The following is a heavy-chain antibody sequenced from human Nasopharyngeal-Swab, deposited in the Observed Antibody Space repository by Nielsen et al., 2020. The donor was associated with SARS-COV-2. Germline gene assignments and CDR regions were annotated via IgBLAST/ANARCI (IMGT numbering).Heavy chain of an antibody. V-gene: IGHV3-30*04. CDR1: GFTLSSYA. CDR3: ARGAGGI. CDR2: ISYDGSNK. Sequence: GESLKISCAASGFTLSSYAMHWVRQAPGKGLEWVAVISYDGSNKYYADSVKGRFTISRDNSKNTLYLQMNSLRAEDTAVYYCARGAGGIWGQGTLVTVSS. J-gene: IGHJ4*02. D-gene: IGHD6-13*01.